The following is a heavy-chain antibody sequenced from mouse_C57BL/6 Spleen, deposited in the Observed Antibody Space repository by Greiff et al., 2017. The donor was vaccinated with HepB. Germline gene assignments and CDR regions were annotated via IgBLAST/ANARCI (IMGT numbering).Heavy chain of an antibody. CDR2: INYDGSST. V-gene: IGHV5-16*01. CDR1: GFTFSDYY. D-gene: IGHD1-1*01. CDR3: ARGPPTYYYGSSGYAMDY. J-gene: IGHJ4*01. Sequence: EVKLMESEGGLVQPGSSMKLSCTASGFTFSDYYMAWVRQVPEKGLEWVANINYDGSSTYYLDSLKSRFIISRDNAKNILYLQMSSLKSEDTATYYCARGPPTYYYGSSGYAMDYWGQGTSVTVSS.